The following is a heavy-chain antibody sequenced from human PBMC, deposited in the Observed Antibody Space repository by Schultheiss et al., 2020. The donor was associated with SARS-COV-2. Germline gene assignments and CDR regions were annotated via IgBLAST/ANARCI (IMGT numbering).Heavy chain of an antibody. CDR1: GGSISSSSYY. CDR2: IYYSGST. Sequence: SETLSLTCTVSGGSISSSSYYWSWIRQPPGKGLEWIGYIYYSGSTYYNPSLKSRVTISVDTSKNQFSLKLSSVTAADTAVYYCARADFWSGYYFDYWGQGTLVTVSS. CDR3: ARADFWSGYYFDY. D-gene: IGHD3-3*01. V-gene: IGHV4-61*05. J-gene: IGHJ4*02.